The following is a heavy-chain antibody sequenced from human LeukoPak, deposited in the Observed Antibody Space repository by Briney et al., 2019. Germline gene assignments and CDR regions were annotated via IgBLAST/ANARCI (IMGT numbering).Heavy chain of an antibody. D-gene: IGHD6-13*01. Sequence: SETLSLTCTVSGGSISSYYWSWIQQPPGKGLEWIGYIYYSGSTNYNPSLKSRVTISVDTSKNQFSLKLSSVTAADTAVYYCARDSAAAGDYYGMDVWGQGTTVTVSS. CDR3: ARDSAAAGDYYGMDV. CDR2: IYYSGST. CDR1: GGSISSYY. V-gene: IGHV4-59*01. J-gene: IGHJ6*02.